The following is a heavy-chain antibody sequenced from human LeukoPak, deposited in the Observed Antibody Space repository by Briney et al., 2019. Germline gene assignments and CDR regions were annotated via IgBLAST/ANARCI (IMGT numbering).Heavy chain of an antibody. V-gene: IGHV3-23*01. Sequence: GGSLRLSCAASRFTFTNYVMSWVRQAPGKGLECVSAISGSGRSTYYADSVKGRFTISRDNSKNSLYLQMNSLRDEDTAVYYCASSGSYRFDYWGQGTLVTVSS. CDR3: ASSGSYRFDY. CDR1: RFTFTNYV. D-gene: IGHD1-26*01. CDR2: ISGSGRST. J-gene: IGHJ4*02.